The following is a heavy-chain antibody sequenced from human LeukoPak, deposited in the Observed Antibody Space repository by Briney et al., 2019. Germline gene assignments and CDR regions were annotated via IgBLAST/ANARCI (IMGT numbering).Heavy chain of an antibody. V-gene: IGHV1-69*13. CDR3: ARRGRDGYNWSLDY. J-gene: IGHJ4*02. Sequence: SVKVSCKASGGSFTFTSHAISWVRQAPGQGLEWMGGLIPIYGSANYAQKFQGRVTITSDESTRTVYMELSSLRPEDSAVYYCARRGRDGYNWSLDYWGQGTLVTVSS. D-gene: IGHD5-24*01. CDR2: LIPIYGSA. CDR1: GGSFTFTSHA.